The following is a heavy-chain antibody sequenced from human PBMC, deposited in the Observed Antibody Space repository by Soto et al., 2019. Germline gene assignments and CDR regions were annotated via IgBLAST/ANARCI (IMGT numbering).Heavy chain of an antibody. CDR3: ARGALRYFDWLLSPFDY. D-gene: IGHD3-9*01. CDR1: GYTFTSYA. V-gene: IGHV1-3*01. J-gene: IGHJ4*02. Sequence: ASVKVSCKASGYTFTSYAMHWVRQAPGQRLEWMGWINAGNGNTKYSQKFQGRVTITRDTSASTAYMELSSLRSEDTAVYYCARGALRYFDWLLSPFDYWGQGTLVTVS. CDR2: INAGNGNT.